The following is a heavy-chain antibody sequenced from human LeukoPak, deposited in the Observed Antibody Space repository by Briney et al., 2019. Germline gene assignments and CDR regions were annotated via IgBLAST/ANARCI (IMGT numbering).Heavy chain of an antibody. CDR3: ARDLVGIAAAGIDY. CDR1: GFTFSNHG. J-gene: IGHJ4*02. V-gene: IGHV3-23*01. CDR2: ISPSGDIR. D-gene: IGHD6-13*01. Sequence: GGTLRLSCAASGFTFSNHGMNWVRQAPGKGLEWVSGISPSGDIRYYADSVKGRFTISRDNSKNTLYLEVISLTAEDTAVYYCARDLVGIAAAGIDYWGQGTLVTVSS.